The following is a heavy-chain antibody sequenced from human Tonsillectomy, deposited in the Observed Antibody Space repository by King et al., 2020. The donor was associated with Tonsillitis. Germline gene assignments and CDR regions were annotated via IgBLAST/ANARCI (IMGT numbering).Heavy chain of an antibody. D-gene: IGHD3-10*01. J-gene: IGHJ3*02. CDR2: ISYDGSNK. CDR3: ARDGPHRRNVLLWFGEFGDAFDI. CDR1: GFTFSSYG. V-gene: IGHV3-33*05. Sequence: QVQLVESGGGVVQPGRSLRLSCAASGFTFSSYGVHWVRQAPGKGLEWVAVISYDGSNKYYADSVKGRFTISRDNSKNTLYLQMNSLRAEDTAVYYCARDGPHRRNVLLWFGEFGDAFDIWGQGTMVTVSS.